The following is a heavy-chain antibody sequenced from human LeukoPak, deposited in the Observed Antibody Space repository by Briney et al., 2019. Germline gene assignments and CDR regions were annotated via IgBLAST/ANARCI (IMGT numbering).Heavy chain of an antibody. V-gene: IGHV3-23*01. J-gene: IGHJ4*02. CDR1: GFTFSSYA. CDR3: AKDQGTQL. Sequence: GESLKISCAASGFTFSSYAMSWVRQAPGKGLEWVSDISGTGYSTYYADSVKGRFTISRDNSKNTLYLQMNSLRGEDTAVYYCAKDQGTQLWGQGTLVTVSS. D-gene: IGHD1-1*01. CDR2: ISGTGYST.